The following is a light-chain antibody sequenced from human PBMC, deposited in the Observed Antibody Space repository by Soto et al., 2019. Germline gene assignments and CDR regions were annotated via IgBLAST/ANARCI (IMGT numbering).Light chain of an antibody. J-gene: IGLJ3*02. CDR3: GTWDSSPSGGV. CDR1: SSNIGDDY. CDR2: DDD. V-gene: IGLV1-51*01. Sequence: QSVLTQPPSVSSAPGQKVTISCPGSSSNIGDDYVSWYQQFPGKAPRLLIYDDDKRPSGIPDRFSGSKSGTAATLEITGLQTGDEADYYCGTWDSSPSGGVFGGGTKVTVL.